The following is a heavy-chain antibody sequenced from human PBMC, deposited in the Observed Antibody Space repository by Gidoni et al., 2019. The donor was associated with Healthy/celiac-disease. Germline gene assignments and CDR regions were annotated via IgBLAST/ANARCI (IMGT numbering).Heavy chain of an antibody. Sequence: QVQLVQSGAEVKKPGASVKVSCKASGYTFTSYDINWVRQATGQGLEWMGWMNPNSGNTGYAQKFQGRVTMTRNTSISTAYMELSSLRSEDTAVYYCARGLGVNFKLRKGLRPFDYWGQGTLVTVSS. V-gene: IGHV1-8*01. D-gene: IGHD4-17*01. CDR1: GYTFTSYD. CDR2: MNPNSGNT. J-gene: IGHJ4*02. CDR3: ARGLGVNFKLRKGLRPFDY.